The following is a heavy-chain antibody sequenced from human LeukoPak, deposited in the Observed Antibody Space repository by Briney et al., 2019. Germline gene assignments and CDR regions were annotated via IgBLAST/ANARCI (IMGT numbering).Heavy chain of an antibody. CDR2: INHSGST. D-gene: IGHD3-22*01. CDR1: GGSFSGYY. J-gene: IGHJ4*02. V-gene: IGHV4-34*01. Sequence: SETLSLTCAVYGGSFSGYYWSWIRRPPGKGLEWIGEINHSGSTNYNPSLKSRVTISVDKSKNQFSLKLSSVTAADTAVYYCARVSYYDSSGNRGAFDYWGQGTLVIVSS. CDR3: ARVSYYDSSGNRGAFDY.